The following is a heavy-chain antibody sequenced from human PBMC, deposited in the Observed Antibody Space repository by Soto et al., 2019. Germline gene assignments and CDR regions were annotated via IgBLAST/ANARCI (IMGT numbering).Heavy chain of an antibody. CDR3: ARDLGPLFYFDN. D-gene: IGHD3-16*01. CDR1: GYTFTTYY. Sequence: GASVKVSCKASGYTFTTYYIHWVRQAPGQGLEWMGIINPNGGSTYYAQKFRDRVSMTRDTSASTVYMELSSVRSEDTAVYYCARDLGPLFYFDNWGQGTPVTVSS. V-gene: IGHV1-46*01. CDR2: INPNGGST. J-gene: IGHJ4*02.